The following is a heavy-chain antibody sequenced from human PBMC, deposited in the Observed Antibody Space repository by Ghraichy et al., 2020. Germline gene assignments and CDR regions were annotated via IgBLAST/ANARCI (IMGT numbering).Heavy chain of an antibody. Sequence: SQTLSLTCSVSGGSVSSSSYYWAWIRQPPGKGLEWIGSVYYRGATYYNPSLKSRVAISVDTSNDQFSLKLASVTAADTAVYYCARRRGLTPPSWFDPWGQGILVTVSS. D-gene: IGHD2-15*01. CDR2: VYYRGAT. V-gene: IGHV4-39*01. CDR3: ARRRGLTPPSWFDP. J-gene: IGHJ5*02. CDR1: GGSVSSSSYY.